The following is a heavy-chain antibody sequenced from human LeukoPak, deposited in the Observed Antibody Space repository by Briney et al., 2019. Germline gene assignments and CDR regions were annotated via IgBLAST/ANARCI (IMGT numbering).Heavy chain of an antibody. J-gene: IGHJ6*02. V-gene: IGHV3-30*18. Sequence: GGSLRLSCAASGFTFSSYGMHWVRQAPGKGLEWVAVISYDGSNKYYADSVKGRFTISRDNSKNTLYLQMNSLRAEDTAVYYCAKDVVVVAATPGGYYYYGMDVWGQGTTVTVSS. D-gene: IGHD2-15*01. CDR1: GFTFSSYG. CDR2: ISYDGSNK. CDR3: AKDVVVVAATPGGYYYYGMDV.